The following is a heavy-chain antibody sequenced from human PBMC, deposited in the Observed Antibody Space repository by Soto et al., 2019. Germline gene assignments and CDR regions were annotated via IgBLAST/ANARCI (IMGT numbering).Heavy chain of an antibody. CDR2: IDPSDSYT. CDR3: ARFGGSSSSYYYYGMDV. J-gene: IGHJ6*02. Sequence: GESLKISCKGSGYSFTSYWISWVRQMPGKGLEWMGRIDPSDSYTNYSPSFQGHVTISADKSISTAYLQWSSLKASDTAMYYCARFGGSSSSYYYYGMDVWGQGTTVTVSS. D-gene: IGHD6-6*01. CDR1: GYSFTSYW. V-gene: IGHV5-10-1*01.